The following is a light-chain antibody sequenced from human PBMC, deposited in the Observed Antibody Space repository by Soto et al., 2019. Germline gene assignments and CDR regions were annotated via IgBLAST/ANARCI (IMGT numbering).Light chain of an antibody. CDR2: DAS. J-gene: IGKJ5*01. V-gene: IGKV3-11*01. CDR3: QQRSNWPT. CDR1: QSVGSY. Sequence: ILLTQSPATLSLSPGERATLSCRASQSVGSYLAWYQQKPGQAPRLLIYDASNRATGIPARFSGSGSGTDFTLTISSLEPEDFAVFYCQQRSNWPTFGQGTRLEN.